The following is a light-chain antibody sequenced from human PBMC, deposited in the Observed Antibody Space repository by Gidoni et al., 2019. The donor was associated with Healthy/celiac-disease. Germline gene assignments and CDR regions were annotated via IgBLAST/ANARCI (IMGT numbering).Light chain of an antibody. CDR1: SSTIGSNY. J-gene: IGLJ2*01. CDR3: AAWDDSLSGPVV. V-gene: IGLV1-47*01. CDR2: RNN. Sequence: QSVLTQPPSASGTPGQRVTISCSGSSSTIGSNYVYWYQQSPGTAPKLLIYRNNQRPSWVPDRFSGSKSGTSASLAISGLRSEDEADYYCAAWDDSLSGPVVFGGGTKLTVL.